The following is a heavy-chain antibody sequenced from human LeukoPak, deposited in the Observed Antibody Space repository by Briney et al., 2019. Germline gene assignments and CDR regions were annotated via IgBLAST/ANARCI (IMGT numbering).Heavy chain of an antibody. D-gene: IGHD3-10*01. Sequence: GGSLRLSCAASGFTVSSNYMSWVRQAPGKGLEWVSVIYSGGSTYYADSVKGSFTISRDNSKNTLYLQMNSLRAEDTAVYYCAKDYYGSGSYDTFDYWGQGTLVTVSS. CDR3: AKDYYGSGSYDTFDY. V-gene: IGHV3-66*01. CDR2: IYSGGST. CDR1: GFTVSSNY. J-gene: IGHJ4*02.